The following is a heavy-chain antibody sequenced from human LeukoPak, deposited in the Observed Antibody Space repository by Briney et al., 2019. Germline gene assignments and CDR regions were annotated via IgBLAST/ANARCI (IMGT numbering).Heavy chain of an antibody. D-gene: IGHD2-15*01. CDR3: ARGRYCSADICSGGDAFDI. Sequence: SETLSLTCTVSGGSINNYYWSWIRQPAGKRLEWIGRIYTRGSTNYNPSLKSRVTMSVDTSKNRFSLKLSSVTAADTAVYYCARGRYCSADICSGGDAFDIWGQGTMVSVSS. V-gene: IGHV4-4*07. CDR2: IYTRGST. CDR1: GGSINNYY. J-gene: IGHJ3*02.